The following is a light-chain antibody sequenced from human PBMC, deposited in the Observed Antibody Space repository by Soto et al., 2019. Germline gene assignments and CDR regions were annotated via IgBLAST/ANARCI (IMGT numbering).Light chain of an antibody. CDR3: QVWDSSSDSHV. J-gene: IGLJ1*01. CDR1: SIGSES. CDR2: GDS. Sequence: SYELTQPPSVSVAPGQTARITCGGNSIGSESVHWYQQKPGQAPVLVVYGDSDRPSGIPERFSGSNSGNTATLTISRVEAGDEAVYYCQVWDSSSDSHVFGTGTKVTIL. V-gene: IGLV3-21*02.